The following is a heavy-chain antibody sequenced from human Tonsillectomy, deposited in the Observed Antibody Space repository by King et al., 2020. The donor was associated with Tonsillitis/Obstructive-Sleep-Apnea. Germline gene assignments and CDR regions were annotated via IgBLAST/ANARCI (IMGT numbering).Heavy chain of an antibody. CDR1: GGSISSYY. CDR2: IYYTGST. V-gene: IGHV4-59*01. D-gene: IGHD5-12*01. J-gene: IGHJ3*02. CDR3: AREGLRDAFDI. Sequence: QLQESGPGLVKPSETLSLTCTVSGGSISSYYWSWIRQPPGKGLDCIGYIYYTGSTNYNPSLKSRVTISVDTSKNQFSLKLRSVTAADPAVYYCAREGLRDAFDIWGQGTMVTVSS.